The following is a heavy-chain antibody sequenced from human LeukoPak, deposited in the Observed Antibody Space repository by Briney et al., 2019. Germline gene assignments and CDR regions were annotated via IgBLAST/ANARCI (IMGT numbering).Heavy chain of an antibody. CDR2: ISAYNGNT. J-gene: IGHJ4*02. V-gene: IGHV1-18*01. CDR1: GYSFTSYG. D-gene: IGHD1-26*01. Sequence: ASVKVSCKASGYSFTSYGIGWVRQAPGQGLEWMGWISAYNGNTKYPQKFQGRVTMTPDTSTSTAHMELKSLRSDDTAVYYCARRVGGLRYFDSWGLGTLVTVSS. CDR3: ARRVGGLRYFDS.